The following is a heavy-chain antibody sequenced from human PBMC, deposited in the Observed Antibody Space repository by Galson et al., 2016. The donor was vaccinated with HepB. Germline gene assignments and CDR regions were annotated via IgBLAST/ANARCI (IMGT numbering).Heavy chain of an antibody. V-gene: IGHV3-30*03. CDR3: ARRHEYCPPVGCSVDY. CDR1: GFTFSGYG. CDR2: DSMDGRRK. J-gene: IGHJ4*02. Sequence: LRLSCAASGFTFSGYGMHWVRQAPGKGLEWLAADSMDGRRKFYADSVKGRFTISRDNSNNMLFLQMSSLRTDDTAIYYCARRHEYCPPVGCSVDYWGQGTLVSVSS. D-gene: IGHD2/OR15-2a*01.